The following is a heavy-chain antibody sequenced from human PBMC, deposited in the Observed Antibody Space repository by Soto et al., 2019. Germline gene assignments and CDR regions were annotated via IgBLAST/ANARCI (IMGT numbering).Heavy chain of an antibody. V-gene: IGHV4-4*02. CDR3: ARGNFDY. CDR1: GGSISSTNW. CDR2: IHHSGST. Sequence: QVQLQESGPGLVKPSGTLSLTRAVSGGSISSTNWWCWVRQSPGKGLEWIGEIHHSGSTNYNPSLKSRVTISVDRSNNQFSLKLSSVTAADTAVYYCARGNFDYWGQGTLVTVSS. J-gene: IGHJ4*02.